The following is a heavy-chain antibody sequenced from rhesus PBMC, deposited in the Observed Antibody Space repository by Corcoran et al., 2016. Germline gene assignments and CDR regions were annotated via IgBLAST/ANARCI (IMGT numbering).Heavy chain of an antibody. CDR3: AAFTVGLDY. Sequence: EMQLVESGGGLVQPGGSLRLSCAASGFTFSDHYMEWFRQAPGRGPEWVGVNSKKSNCRPAGYAGSVKGRFTTTRDESMNVAYLTMNNMKAEDSAVYYWAAFTVGLDYWGQGVLVTVSS. CDR2: NSKKSNCRPA. D-gene: IGHD4-23*01. V-gene: IGHV3-116*01. CDR1: GFTFSDHY. J-gene: IGHJ4*01.